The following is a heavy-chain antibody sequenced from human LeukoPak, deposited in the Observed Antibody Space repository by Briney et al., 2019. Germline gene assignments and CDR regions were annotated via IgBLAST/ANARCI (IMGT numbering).Heavy chain of an antibody. CDR2: IDWDDDK. D-gene: IGHD6-25*01. Sequence: RGSGPALVKPTQILTLTCTFSGFSLSTSGMCVSWVRQPPGKALEWLARIDWDDDKFYSTSLKTRLTISKDTSKSQVVLTMTNMDPADTATYCCARGRRGVDFWGQGTLVTVSS. V-gene: IGHV2-70*17. CDR1: GFSLSTSGMC. CDR3: ARGRRGVDF. J-gene: IGHJ4*02.